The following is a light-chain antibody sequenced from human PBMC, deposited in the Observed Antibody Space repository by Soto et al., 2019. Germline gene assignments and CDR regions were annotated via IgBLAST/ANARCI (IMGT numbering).Light chain of an antibody. CDR2: EVS. V-gene: IGLV2-14*01. CDR1: SSDVGGYNY. Sequence: QSALTQPASVSGSPGQSITISCIGTSSDVGGYNYVSWYQHHPGKAPKLMIYEVSNRPSGVSNRFSGSKSGNTASLTISGLQAEDEADYYCSSYTRSSTVVFGGGTKLTVL. CDR3: SSYTRSSTVV. J-gene: IGLJ2*01.